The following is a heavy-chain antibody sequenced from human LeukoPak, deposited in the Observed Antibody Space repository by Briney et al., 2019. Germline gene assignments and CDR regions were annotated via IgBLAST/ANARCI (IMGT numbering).Heavy chain of an antibody. CDR2: TYYRSKWYN. Sequence: SQTLSLTCAISGDSVSSNSAAWNWVRQSPSRGLEWLGRTYYRSKWYNDYALSVKSRITINPDTSKNQFSLKLSSVTAADTAVYYCARGPTAGDPFYYFDYWGQGTLVTVSS. D-gene: IGHD6-13*01. CDR3: ARGPTAGDPFYYFDY. CDR1: GDSVSSNSAA. J-gene: IGHJ4*02. V-gene: IGHV6-1*01.